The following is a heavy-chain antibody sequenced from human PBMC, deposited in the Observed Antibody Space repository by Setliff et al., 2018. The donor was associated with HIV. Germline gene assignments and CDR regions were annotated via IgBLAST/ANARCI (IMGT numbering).Heavy chain of an antibody. D-gene: IGHD1-26*01. CDR2: INPSGGST. CDR1: GYTFTSYY. J-gene: IGHJ6*03. V-gene: IGHV1-46*01. Sequence: ASVKVSCKASGYTFTSYYMHWVRQAPGQGLEWMGIINPSGGSTSYAQKFQGRVTMTRDTSTSTVYMELSSLRSEDTAVYYCAGTAGWELPPRLYYYYYYMNVWGKGTTVTVSS. CDR3: AGTAGWELPPRLYYYYYYMNV.